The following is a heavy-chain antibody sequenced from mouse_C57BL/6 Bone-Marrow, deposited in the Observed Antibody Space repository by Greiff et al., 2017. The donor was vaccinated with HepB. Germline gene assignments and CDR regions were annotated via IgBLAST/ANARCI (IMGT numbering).Heavy chain of an antibody. CDR2: IYPRSGNT. V-gene: IGHV1-81*01. CDR1: GYTFTSYG. D-gene: IGHD1-1*01. CDR3: AREEYTTVVANFDD. Sequence: QVQLQQSGAELARPGASVKLSCKASGYTFTSYGISWVKQRTGQGLEWIGEIYPRSGNTYYNEKFKGKATLTADKSSSTAYMELRSLTSEDSAVYFCAREEYTTVVANFDDWGQGTTLTVSA. J-gene: IGHJ2*01.